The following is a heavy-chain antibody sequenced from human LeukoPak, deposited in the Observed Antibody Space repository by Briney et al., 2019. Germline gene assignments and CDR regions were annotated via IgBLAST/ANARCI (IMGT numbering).Heavy chain of an antibody. V-gene: IGHV1-8*01. CDR2: MNPNSGNT. J-gene: IGHJ4*02. CDR3: ARYYYDSSGYYYRELDYFDY. CDR1: GYTFTSYD. Sequence: ASVKVSCKASGYTFTSYDINWVRQATGQGLEWMGWMNPNSGNTGYAQKFQGRVTMTRNTSISTAYMELSSLRSEDTAVYYCARYYYDSSGYYYRELDYFDYWGQGTLVTVSS. D-gene: IGHD3-22*01.